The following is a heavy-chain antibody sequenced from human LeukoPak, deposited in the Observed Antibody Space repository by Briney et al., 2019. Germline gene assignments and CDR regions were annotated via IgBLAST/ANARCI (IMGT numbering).Heavy chain of an antibody. CDR3: ARAMSSSAPIYYYYYYMDV. V-gene: IGHV4-59*01. CDR1: GGSISSYY. CDR2: IYYSGST. J-gene: IGHJ6*03. Sequence: SETLSLTCTVSGGSISSYYWSWIRQPPGKGLEWIGYIYYSGSTNYNPSLKSRVTISVDTSKNQFSLKLSPVTAAGTAVYYCARAMSSSAPIYYYYYYMDVWGKGTTVTVSS. D-gene: IGHD6-6*01.